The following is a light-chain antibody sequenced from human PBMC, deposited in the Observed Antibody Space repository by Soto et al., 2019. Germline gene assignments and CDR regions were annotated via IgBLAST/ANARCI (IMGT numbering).Light chain of an antibody. Sequence: EIVLTQSPGTLSLSPGERATLSCRASQSVSSNYLAWYQQKPGQAPGLLIYGASSRATGIPDRFSGSGSGTDFTLTISRLEPEDFAVYYCQQYGISPRTFGQGTKVEIK. CDR3: QQYGISPRT. J-gene: IGKJ1*01. V-gene: IGKV3-20*01. CDR1: QSVSSNY. CDR2: GAS.